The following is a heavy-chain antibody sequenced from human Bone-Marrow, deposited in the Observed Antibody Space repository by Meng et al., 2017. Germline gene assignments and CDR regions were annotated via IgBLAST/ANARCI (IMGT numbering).Heavy chain of an antibody. V-gene: IGHV4-38-2*01. D-gene: IGHD1-26*01. CDR3: ARGVGATSG. J-gene: IGHJ4*02. CDR2: IYHSGST. Sequence: GSLRLSCAVSGYSISSGYYWGWIRQPPGKGLEWIGSIYHSGSTYYNPSLKSRVTISVDTSKNQFSLKLSSVTAAGTAVYYCARGVGATSGWGQGTLVTVSS. CDR1: GYSISSGYY.